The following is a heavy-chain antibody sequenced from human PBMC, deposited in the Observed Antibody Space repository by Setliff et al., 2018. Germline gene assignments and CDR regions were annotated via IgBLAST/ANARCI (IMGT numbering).Heavy chain of an antibody. Sequence: PSETLSLTCAVSGYSISSGYYWGWIRQPPGKGLEWIWSIYHSGSTYYNPSLKSRVTITVDTSKNQFSLKLSSVTAADTAVYYCARSAGYSSSWYNYYYGMDVWGQGTTVTVSS. CDR2: IYHSGST. J-gene: IGHJ6*02. CDR3: ARSAGYSSSWYNYYYGMDV. D-gene: IGHD6-13*01. V-gene: IGHV4-38-2*01. CDR1: GYSISSGYY.